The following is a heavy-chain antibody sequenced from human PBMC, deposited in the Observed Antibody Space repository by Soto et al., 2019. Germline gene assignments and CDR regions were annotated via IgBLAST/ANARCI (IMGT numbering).Heavy chain of an antibody. Sequence: EVQLVESGGGLVKPGGSLRLSCASSGFTFSNAWINWVRQAPGKGLEWVGRVKSKTHGGTTEYAEPVKGRFAISRDDSNNMVYLQMNSLKIEDTAVYYCTTDSYTTIIIVRFDYWGHGTLVTVSS. CDR2: VKSKTHGGTT. D-gene: IGHD3-22*01. V-gene: IGHV3-15*07. J-gene: IGHJ4*01. CDR1: GFTFSNAW. CDR3: TTDSYTTIIIVRFDY.